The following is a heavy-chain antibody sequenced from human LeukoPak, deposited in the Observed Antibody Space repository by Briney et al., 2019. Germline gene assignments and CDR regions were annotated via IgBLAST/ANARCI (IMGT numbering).Heavy chain of an antibody. CDR3: TTDLDY. Sequence: GVSLRLSCAGSGFIFRDVWMSWVRQAPGKGLEWVGRIKSKSDGGTIDYAAPVKGRVTMSRDDSKKTFSLEMNNLKTEDTGVYYCTTDLDYWGQGTLVTVSS. J-gene: IGHJ4*02. CDR2: IKSKSDGGTI. V-gene: IGHV3-15*01. CDR1: GFIFRDVW.